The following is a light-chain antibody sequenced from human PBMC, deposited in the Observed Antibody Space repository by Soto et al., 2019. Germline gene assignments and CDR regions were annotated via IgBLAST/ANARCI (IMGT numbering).Light chain of an antibody. J-gene: IGKJ2*01. V-gene: IGKV2-28*01. Sequence: DLVMTQSPLSLPVTPGEPASISCRSSQSLLHRNGNTYLDWYLQKPGQSPQLLICLVSDRASWVPDRFSGSGSVTDFTLKISRVEAEAVGVYYCMQALQSPYTFGQGTKREIK. CDR3: MQALQSPYT. CDR2: LVS. CDR1: QSLLHRNGNTY.